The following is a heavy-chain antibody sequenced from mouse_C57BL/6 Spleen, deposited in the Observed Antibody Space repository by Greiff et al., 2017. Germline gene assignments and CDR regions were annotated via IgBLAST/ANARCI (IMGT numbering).Heavy chain of an antibody. V-gene: IGHV3-6*01. Sequence: EVQLVESGPGLVKPSQSLSLTCSVTGYSITSGYYWNWIRQFPGNKLEWMGYISYDGSNNYNPSLKNRISITRDTSKNQFFLKLNSVTTEDTATXYCARRDDYLDYWGQGTTLTVSS. CDR2: ISYDGSN. J-gene: IGHJ2*01. D-gene: IGHD2-3*01. CDR1: GYSITSGYY. CDR3: ARRDDYLDY.